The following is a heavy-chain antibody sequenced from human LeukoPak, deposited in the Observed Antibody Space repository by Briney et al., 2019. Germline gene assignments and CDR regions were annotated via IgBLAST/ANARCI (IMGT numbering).Heavy chain of an antibody. Sequence: ASVKVSCKASGGTFSSYAISWVRQAPGQGLEWMGGIIPIFGTANYAQKFQGRVTITADDSTSTAYMELSSLRSEDTAVYYCARRYAYNDYGDYGYYYGMDVWGQGTTVTVSS. CDR3: ARRYAYNDYGDYGYYYGMDV. CDR2: IIPIFGTA. J-gene: IGHJ6*02. V-gene: IGHV1-69*13. CDR1: GGTFSSYA. D-gene: IGHD4-17*01.